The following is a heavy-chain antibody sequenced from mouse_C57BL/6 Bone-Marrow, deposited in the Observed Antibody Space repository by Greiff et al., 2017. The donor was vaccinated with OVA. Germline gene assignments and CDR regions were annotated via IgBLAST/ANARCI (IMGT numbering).Heavy chain of an antibody. CDR2: IYPGDGDT. Sequence: QVQLQQSGPELVKPGASVKISCKASGYAFSSSWMNWVKQRPGKGVEWIGRIYPGDGDTNYNGKFKGKATLTADKSSSTAYMQLSSLTSEDSAVYFCANLLRRFAYWGQGTLVTVSA. J-gene: IGHJ3*01. V-gene: IGHV1-82*01. CDR1: GYAFSSSW. CDR3: ANLLRRFAY. D-gene: IGHD1-1*01.